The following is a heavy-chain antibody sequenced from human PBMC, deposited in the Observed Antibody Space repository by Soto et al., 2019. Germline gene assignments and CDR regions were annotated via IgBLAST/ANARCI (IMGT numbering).Heavy chain of an antibody. CDR3: ARDFWGYSGYDAN. CDR1: GFTFSSYW. V-gene: IGHV3-7*01. D-gene: IGHD5-12*01. J-gene: IGHJ4*02. Sequence: GGSLRLSCAASGFTFSSYWMSWVRQAPGKGLEWVANIKQDGSEKYYVDSVKGRFTISRDNAKNSLYLQMNSLRAEDTAVYYCARDFWGYSGYDANWGQGTLVTVSS. CDR2: IKQDGSEK.